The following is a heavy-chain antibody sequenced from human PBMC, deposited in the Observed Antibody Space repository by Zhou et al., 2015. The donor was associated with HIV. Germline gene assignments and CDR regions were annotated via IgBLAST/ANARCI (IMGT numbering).Heavy chain of an antibody. J-gene: IGHJ4*02. Sequence: QVQLVQSGAEVKKPGSSVKVSCKASGGTFGSYIITWVRQAPGQGLEWMGRIIPILGVANYAQKFQGRVTITAGNSTSTAYMELSSLRSEDTAVYYCARGRRLGELSLGFDDWGQGTLVLVSS. CDR2: IIPILGVA. D-gene: IGHD3-16*02. CDR3: ARGRRLGELSLGFDD. V-gene: IGHV1-69*02. CDR1: GGTFGSYI.